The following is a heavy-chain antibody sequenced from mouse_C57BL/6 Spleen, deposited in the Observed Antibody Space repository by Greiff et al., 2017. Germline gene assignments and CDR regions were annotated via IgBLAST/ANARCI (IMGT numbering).Heavy chain of an antibody. D-gene: IGHD1-1*02. CDR2: IYPGDGDT. CDR1: GYAFSSSW. J-gene: IGHJ2*01. Sequence: QVQLQQSGPELVKPGASVKISCKASGYAFSSSWMHWVKQRPGQGLEWIGRIYPGDGDTNYNRKFKGKATLTADKSSSKAYMQLSSLKSEDSAVYFCARSGGGKRTFDYWGQGTTLTVSS. CDR3: ARSGGGKRTFDY. V-gene: IGHV1-82*01.